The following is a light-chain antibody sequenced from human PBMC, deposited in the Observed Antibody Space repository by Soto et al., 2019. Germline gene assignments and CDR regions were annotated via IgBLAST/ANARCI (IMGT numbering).Light chain of an antibody. CDR1: QSLLHDNGYFY. CDR3: MERLHDFT. J-gene: IGKJ3*01. V-gene: IGKV2-28*01. CDR2: LCS. Sequence: DIVMTQSPHSLAAPPGEPASISCSSSQSLLHDNGYFYLDWYLQKPGPSPQLLIYLCSNRASGAPDRFSGSGSGTDFTLKSSRLEAEDVEIYYCMERLHDFTFGPGTKVDVK.